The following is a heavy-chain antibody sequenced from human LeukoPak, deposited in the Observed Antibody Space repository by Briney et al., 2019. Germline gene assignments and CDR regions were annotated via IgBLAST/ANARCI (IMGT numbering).Heavy chain of an antibody. CDR3: AKDIRGCSRSSRGFDY. Sequence: GGSLRLSCATSGFTFDDYAMHWVRQAPGKGLEWVSGISWNSGNIDYADSVKGRFTISRDNAKNSLYLQINSLRVEDTALYYCAKDIRGCSRSSRGFDYWGQGTLVTDSS. D-gene: IGHD6-13*01. CDR2: ISWNSGNI. J-gene: IGHJ4*02. V-gene: IGHV3-9*01. CDR1: GFTFDDYA.